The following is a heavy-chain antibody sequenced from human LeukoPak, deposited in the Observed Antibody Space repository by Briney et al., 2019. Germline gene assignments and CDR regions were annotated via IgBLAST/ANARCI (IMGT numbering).Heavy chain of an antibody. CDR3: ARMGYDSSGYTQH. CDR1: GGSISSGSYY. V-gene: IGHV4-39*07. Sequence: SQTLSLTCTVSGGSISSGSYYWSWIRQPAGKGLEWIGSIYHSGSTYYNPSLKSRVTMSVDTSKNQFSLKLSSVTAVDTAVYYCARMGYDSSGYTQHWGQGTLVTVSS. J-gene: IGHJ1*01. D-gene: IGHD3-22*01. CDR2: IYHSGST.